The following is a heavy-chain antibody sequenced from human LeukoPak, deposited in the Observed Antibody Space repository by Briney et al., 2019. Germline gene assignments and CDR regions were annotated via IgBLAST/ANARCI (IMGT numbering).Heavy chain of an antibody. CDR3: ARDRYYDSSGYAFDI. CDR1: GGSISSGSYY. Sequence: SQTLSLTCTVSGGSISSGSYYWSWIRQPAEKGLEWIGRIYTSGSTNYNPSLKSRVTISVDTSKNQFSLKLSSVTAADTAVYYCARDRYYDSSGYAFDIWGQGTMVTVSS. V-gene: IGHV4-61*02. D-gene: IGHD3-22*01. CDR2: IYTSGST. J-gene: IGHJ3*02.